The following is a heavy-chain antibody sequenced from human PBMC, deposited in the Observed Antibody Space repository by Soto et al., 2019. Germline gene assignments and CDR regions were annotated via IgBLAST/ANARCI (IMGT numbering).Heavy chain of an antibody. CDR3: AAAKNWNDAYYFDY. CDR1: GFTFTSPA. D-gene: IGHD1-1*01. CDR2: IVVGSGNT. J-gene: IGHJ4*02. Sequence: GASVKVSCTASGFTFTSPAMQWVRQASGQRLEWIGWIVVGSGNTNSAQKFQERVTITRDMSTSTAYMELSSLRSEDTAVYYCAAAKNWNDAYYFDYWGQGTLVTVSS. V-gene: IGHV1-58*02.